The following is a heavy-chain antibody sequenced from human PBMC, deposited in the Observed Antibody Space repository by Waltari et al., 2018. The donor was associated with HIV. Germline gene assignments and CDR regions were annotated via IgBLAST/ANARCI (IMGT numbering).Heavy chain of an antibody. Sequence: QVQLIQSGAEVKKPGASVKVSCKVFGYTLTELSMHWVRQAPGKGLEWMGGFDPEDDETSYAQKFQGRVTMTEDTSTDSAYMELSSLTSEDTAVYYCATGGGTTSIQLYDLDVWGQGTTVTVSS. J-gene: IGHJ6*02. V-gene: IGHV1-24*01. D-gene: IGHD1-26*01. CDR1: GYTLTELS. CDR3: ATGGGTTSIQLYDLDV. CDR2: FDPEDDET.